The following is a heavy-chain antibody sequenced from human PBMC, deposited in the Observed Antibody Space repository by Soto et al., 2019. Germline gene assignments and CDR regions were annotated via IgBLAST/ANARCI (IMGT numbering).Heavy chain of an antibody. Sequence: QVQLVQSGAEVKKPGASVKVSCKASGDTFTDYYIHWVRQAPGQGLECMGTVNPSGGHTTYAQHFLGRMTMTRDTSTSTLYMELTSLTSADTAVYYCARGGHVVVVTAALDFWGQGTLVTVSS. V-gene: IGHV1-46*01. CDR3: ARGGHVVVVTAALDF. D-gene: IGHD2-21*02. J-gene: IGHJ4*02. CDR1: GDTFTDYY. CDR2: VNPSGGHT.